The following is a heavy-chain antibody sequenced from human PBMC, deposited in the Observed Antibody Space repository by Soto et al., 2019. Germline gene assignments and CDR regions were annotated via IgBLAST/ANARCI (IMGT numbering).Heavy chain of an antibody. V-gene: IGHV3-48*02. CDR1: GFTFSSYS. D-gene: IGHD1-1*01. CDR2: ISSSSTI. J-gene: IGHJ4*02. CDR3: ARDRTLLFDY. Sequence: GGSLRLSCAASGFTFSSYSMNWVRQAPGKGLEWVSYISSSSTIYYADSVKGRFTISRDNAKNSLYLQMNSLRDEDTAVYYCARDRTLLFDYWGQGTLVTVSS.